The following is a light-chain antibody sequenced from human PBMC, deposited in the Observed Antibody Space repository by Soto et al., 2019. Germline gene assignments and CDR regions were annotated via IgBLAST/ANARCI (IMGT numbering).Light chain of an antibody. CDR2: EGS. CDR1: QSLLQSDGKTY. Sequence: DVVMTQTPLSLSVTPGQSASISCKSSQSLLQSDGKTYLYWYLQRPGQPPQVLIYEGSNRFSGVPDRFSGSGSGTDFTLTISRLEAEDVGVYYCQQSANLPRTFGQGTKLEIK. V-gene: IGKV2D-29*01. CDR3: QQSANLPRT. J-gene: IGKJ2*01.